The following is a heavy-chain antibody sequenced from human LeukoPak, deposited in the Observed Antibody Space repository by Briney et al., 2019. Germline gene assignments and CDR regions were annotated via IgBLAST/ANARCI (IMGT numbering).Heavy chain of an antibody. CDR3: ARATRVGAYGAFDI. V-gene: IGHV1-46*01. Sequence: SSVKVSCKASGYTFTSYYMHWVRQAPGQGLEWMGIINPSGGSTSYAQKFQGRVTMTRDMSTSTVYMELRSLRSEDTAVYYCARATRVGAYGAFDIWGQGTMVTVSS. CDR1: GYTFTSYY. J-gene: IGHJ3*02. D-gene: IGHD1-26*01. CDR2: INPSGGST.